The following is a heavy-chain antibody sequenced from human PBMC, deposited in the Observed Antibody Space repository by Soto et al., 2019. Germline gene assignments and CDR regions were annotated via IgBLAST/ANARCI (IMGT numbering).Heavy chain of an antibody. Sequence: GASVKVSCKASGYTSTSYAISWVRQAPGQRLEWMGWISACNGNTKYSQKLQGRVTMTTDTSASTAYMELSSLRSEDTAVYYCARQWLDSYYFDYWGQGTLVTVSS. CDR2: ISACNGNT. V-gene: IGHV1-18*01. CDR1: GYTSTSYA. J-gene: IGHJ4*02. CDR3: ARQWLDSYYFDY. D-gene: IGHD6-19*01.